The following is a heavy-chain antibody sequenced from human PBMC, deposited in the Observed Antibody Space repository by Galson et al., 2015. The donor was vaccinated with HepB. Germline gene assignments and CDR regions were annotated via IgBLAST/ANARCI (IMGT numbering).Heavy chain of an antibody. Sequence: SLRLSCAASGFTFSSYAMHWVRQAPGKGLEWAAVISYDGSNKYYADSVKGRFTISRDNTKNTLYLQMNSLRAEDTAVYYCARDADDSGAWTVYFDYWGQGTLVTVSS. CDR2: ISYDGSNK. CDR1: GFTFSSYA. V-gene: IGHV3-30*04. D-gene: IGHD3-10*01. J-gene: IGHJ4*02. CDR3: ARDADDSGAWTVYFDY.